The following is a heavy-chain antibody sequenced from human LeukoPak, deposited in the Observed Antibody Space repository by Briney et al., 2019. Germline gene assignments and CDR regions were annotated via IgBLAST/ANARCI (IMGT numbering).Heavy chain of an antibody. V-gene: IGHV4-34*01. CDR1: GGSFSGYY. Sequence: PSETLSLTCAVYGGSFSGYYWSWIRQPPGKGLEWIGEINHSGSTNYNPSLKSRVTMSVDTSKNQFSLKLSSVTAADTAVYYCARGVRGVIRFDYWGQGTLVTVSS. J-gene: IGHJ4*02. D-gene: IGHD3-10*01. CDR3: ARGVRGVIRFDY. CDR2: INHSGST.